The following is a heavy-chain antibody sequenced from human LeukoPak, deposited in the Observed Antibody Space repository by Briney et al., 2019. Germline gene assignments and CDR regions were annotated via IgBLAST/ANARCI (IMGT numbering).Heavy chain of an antibody. CDR2: IYYNGST. J-gene: IGHJ4*02. V-gene: IGHV4-59*12. D-gene: IGHD1-20*01. CDR1: VGTINTYY. CDR3: ARDLGYNWNDY. Sequence: SETLSLTCTVSVGTINTYYWSWIRQPPGKGLEWIGYIYYNGSTKYKPSLKSRVTISVDTSKNQFSLKLSSVTAADTAAYYCARDLGYNWNDYWGQGTLVTVSS.